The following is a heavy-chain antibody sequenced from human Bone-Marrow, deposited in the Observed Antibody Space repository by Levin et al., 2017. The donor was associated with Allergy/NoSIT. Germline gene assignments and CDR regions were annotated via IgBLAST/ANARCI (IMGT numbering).Heavy chain of an antibody. CDR3: ARDPRSWSAYYYYMDV. CDR1: GFTFSSYG. J-gene: IGHJ6*03. Sequence: GGSLRLSCAASGFTFSSYGMHWVRQAPGKGLEWVAVIWYDGSNKYYADSVKGRFTISRDNSKNTLYLQMNSLRAEDTAVYYCARDPRSWSAYYYYMDVWGKGTTVTVSS. V-gene: IGHV3-33*01. CDR2: IWYDGSNK. D-gene: IGHD6-13*01.